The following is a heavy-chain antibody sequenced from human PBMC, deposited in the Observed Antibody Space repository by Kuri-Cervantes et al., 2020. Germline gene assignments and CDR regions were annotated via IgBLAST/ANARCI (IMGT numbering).Heavy chain of an antibody. J-gene: IGHJ4*02. Sequence: SVKVSCKASGYTFSSYAISWVRQAPGQGLEWMGGIIPIFGTANYAQKFQGRVTITADKSTSTAYMELSSLRSEDTAVYYCASQAAAGTQYFDYWCQGTLVTVSS. V-gene: IGHV1-69*06. CDR2: IIPIFGTA. CDR1: GYTFSSYA. CDR3: ASQAAAGTQYFDY. D-gene: IGHD6-13*01.